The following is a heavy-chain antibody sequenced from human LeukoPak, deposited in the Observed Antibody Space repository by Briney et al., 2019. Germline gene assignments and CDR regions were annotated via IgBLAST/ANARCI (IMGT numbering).Heavy chain of an antibody. D-gene: IGHD2-15*01. CDR3: ISGYCSGGSCYPYFDY. J-gene: IGHJ4*02. Sequence: GGSLRLSCTASGFTFGDYAMSWVRQAPGKGLEWVGFIRSKAYGGTTEYAASVKCRFTISRDYSKSIAYLQMNSLKTEDTAVYYCISGYCSGGSCYPYFDYWGQGTLVTVSS. CDR2: IRSKAYGGTT. CDR1: GFTFGDYA. V-gene: IGHV3-49*04.